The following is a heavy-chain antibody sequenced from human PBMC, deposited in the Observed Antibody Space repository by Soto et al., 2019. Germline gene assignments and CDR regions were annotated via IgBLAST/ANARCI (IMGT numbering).Heavy chain of an antibody. D-gene: IGHD5-12*01. CDR3: ARDEGYSVYYRPKDYYFGMAF. CDR2: ISSTSGYI. Sequence: EVQLVESGGGLVKPGGSLRLSCAASGFTFSSYSMNWVRQAPGKGLEWVSSISSTSGYIYYADSVKGRFTISRDNAKNSLFLQLNRLRAEDTDLYYCARDEGYSVYYRPKDYYFGMAFWGQGTTVTVSS. CDR1: GFTFSSYS. J-gene: IGHJ6*02. V-gene: IGHV3-21*01.